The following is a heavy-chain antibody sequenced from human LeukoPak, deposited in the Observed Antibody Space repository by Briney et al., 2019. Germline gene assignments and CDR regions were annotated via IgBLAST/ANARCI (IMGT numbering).Heavy chain of an antibody. D-gene: IGHD1-26*01. V-gene: IGHV1-24*01. CDR1: GYTLTELS. CDR2: FDPEDGET. Sequence: GASVKVSCKVSGYTLTELSVHWVRQAPGKGLEWMGGFDPEDGETIYAQKFQGRVTMTEDTSTDTAYMELSSLRSEDTAVYYCATSLVGEGAFDIWGQGTMVTVSS. J-gene: IGHJ3*02. CDR3: ATSLVGEGAFDI.